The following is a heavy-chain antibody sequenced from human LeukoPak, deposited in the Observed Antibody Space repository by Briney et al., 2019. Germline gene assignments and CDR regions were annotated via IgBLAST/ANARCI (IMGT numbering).Heavy chain of an antibody. CDR2: NNPNSGDS. V-gene: IGHV1-2*06. CDR3: ARDNSVGDIAWWFDP. Sequence: ASVKVSCKASGYTFTGYYMHWVRQAPGQGLEWMGRNNPNSGDSNYSQKFQGRVTMTRDTSISTAYMEMSRLTFDDTAVYYCARDNSVGDIAWWFDPWGQGTLVTVSS. CDR1: GYTFTGYY. J-gene: IGHJ5*02. D-gene: IGHD3-10*01.